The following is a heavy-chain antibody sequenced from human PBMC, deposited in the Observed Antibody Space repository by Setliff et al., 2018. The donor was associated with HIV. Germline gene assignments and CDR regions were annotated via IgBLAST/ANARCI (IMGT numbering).Heavy chain of an antibody. Sequence: PSETLSLTCAVSGGSRSSRSYYWGWIRQHPTGALEWIGYISYRGTTFYNPSLKSRLAISVDTSKSHFSLQLTSMTAADTAVYFCARALYFYDSRGFRSLGFDPWGQGTLVTVSS. J-gene: IGHJ5*02. CDR3: ARALYFYDSRGFRSLGFDP. CDR2: ISYRGTT. V-gene: IGHV4-31*11. D-gene: IGHD3-22*01. CDR1: GGSRSSRSYY.